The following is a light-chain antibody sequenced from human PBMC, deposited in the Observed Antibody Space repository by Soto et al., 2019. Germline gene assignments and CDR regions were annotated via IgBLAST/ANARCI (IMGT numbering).Light chain of an antibody. V-gene: IGKV3-20*01. J-gene: IGKJ1*01. CDR2: GAS. Sequence: EIVLTQSPGTLSLSPGERATLSCRASQSVTSNYLAWYQQKPGQAPRLLFFGASIRATGIPDRFSGSGSGTDFTLTISRLEPEDFAAYHCQQYGSSPTTFGQGTRWIS. CDR1: QSVTSNY. CDR3: QQYGSSPTT.